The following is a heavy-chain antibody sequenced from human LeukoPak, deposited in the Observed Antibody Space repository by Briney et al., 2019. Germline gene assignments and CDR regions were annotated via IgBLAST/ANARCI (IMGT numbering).Heavy chain of an antibody. J-gene: IGHJ4*02. D-gene: IGHD3-9*01. CDR3: AGAGLVIPHY. CDR1: GYTISGGYY. Sequence: PSETLSLTCAVSGYTISGGYYQGWIRQPPGKGLEWIESIYHSGSTYYKPSLKSRVTISVDTSKNNFSLKLSSVTAADTAVYYCAGAGLVIPHYWGQGTLVTVSS. V-gene: IGHV4-38-2*01. CDR2: IYHSGST.